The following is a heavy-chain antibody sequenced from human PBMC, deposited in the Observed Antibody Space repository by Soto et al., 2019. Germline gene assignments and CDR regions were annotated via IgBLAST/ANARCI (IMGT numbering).Heavy chain of an antibody. CDR1: GGSFSGYY. D-gene: IGHD2-15*01. J-gene: IGHJ5*02. CDR2: INHSGST. Sequence: QVQLQQWGAGLLKPSETLSLTCAVYGGSFSGYYWSWIRQPPGKGLEWIGEINHSGSTNYNPSLKCRVTLSVHTSKNQFSLKLRSVTAADTAVYYCAKASVVWFDPWGQGTLVTVSS. V-gene: IGHV4-34*01. CDR3: AKASVVWFDP.